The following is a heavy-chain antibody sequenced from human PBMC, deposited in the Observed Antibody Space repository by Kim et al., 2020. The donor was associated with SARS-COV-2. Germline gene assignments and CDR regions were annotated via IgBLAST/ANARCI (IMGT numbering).Heavy chain of an antibody. CDR2: ISTNNGNT. D-gene: IGHD3-16*01. Sequence: ASVKVSCKASGYTFINYGISWVRQAPGQGLEWMGWISTNNGNTNYSQKFQGRVTMTTDTSTTTAYMELRSLRSDDTALYYCARDRQGGYCGQGTLVTVSS. CDR1: GYTFINYG. V-gene: IGHV1-18*01. CDR3: ARDRQGGY. J-gene: IGHJ4*02.